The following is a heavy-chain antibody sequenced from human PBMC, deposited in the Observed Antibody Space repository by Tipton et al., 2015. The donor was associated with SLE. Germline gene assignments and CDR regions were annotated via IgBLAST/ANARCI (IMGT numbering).Heavy chain of an antibody. CDR3: ARDEVASWLFL. J-gene: IGHJ4*02. Sequence: LRLSCAVSGGSISGSSYYWGWIRQPPGKGLEWIGIIYYRGSTYYNPSLKSRVTISVDTTKNQFSLKLTSVTAADTAVYYCARDEVASWLFLWGQGTLVTVSS. V-gene: IGHV4-39*02. CDR2: IYYRGST. D-gene: IGHD3-9*01. CDR1: GGSISGSSYY.